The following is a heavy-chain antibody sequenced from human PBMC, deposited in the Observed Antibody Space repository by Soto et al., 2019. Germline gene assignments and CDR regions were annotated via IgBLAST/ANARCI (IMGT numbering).Heavy chain of an antibody. D-gene: IGHD6-13*01. CDR2: ISWDGGST. CDR3: ASTRSSSRAGDAFDI. Sequence: EVQLVESGGVVVQPGGSLRLSCAASGFTFDDYTMHWVRQAPGKGLEWGSLISWDGGSTYYADSVKGRFTISRDNSKNSLYLQMNSLRTEDTALYYCASTRSSSRAGDAFDIWGQGTMVTVSS. CDR1: GFTFDDYT. J-gene: IGHJ3*02. V-gene: IGHV3-43*01.